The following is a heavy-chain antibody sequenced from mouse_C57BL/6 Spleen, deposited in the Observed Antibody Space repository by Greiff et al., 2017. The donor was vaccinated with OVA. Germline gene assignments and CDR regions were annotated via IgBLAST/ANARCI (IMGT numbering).Heavy chain of an antibody. J-gene: IGHJ4*01. CDR3: ARSTMVTRDAMDY. V-gene: IGHV1-52*01. D-gene: IGHD2-2*01. CDR2: IDPSDSET. Sequence: QVQLQQPGAELVRPGSSVKLSCKASGYTFTSYWMHWVKQRPIQGLEWIGNIDPSDSETHYNQKFKDKATLTVDKSSSTAYMQLSSLTSEDSAVYYCARSTMVTRDAMDYWGQGTSVTVSS. CDR1: GYTFTSYW.